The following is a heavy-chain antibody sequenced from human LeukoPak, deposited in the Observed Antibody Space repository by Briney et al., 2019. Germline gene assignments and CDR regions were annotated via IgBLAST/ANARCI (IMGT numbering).Heavy chain of an antibody. CDR2: IYYSGST. J-gene: IGHJ3*02. D-gene: IGHD4-23*01. CDR1: GGSISSSSYY. V-gene: IGHV4-39*01. Sequence: SETLSLTCTVSGGSISSSSYYWGWIRQPPGKGLEWIGSIYYSGSTYYNPSLKSRVTISVDTSKNQFSLKLSSVTAADTAVFYCARLPWYGGGTLGAFDIWGQGTMVTVSS. CDR3: ARLPWYGGGTLGAFDI.